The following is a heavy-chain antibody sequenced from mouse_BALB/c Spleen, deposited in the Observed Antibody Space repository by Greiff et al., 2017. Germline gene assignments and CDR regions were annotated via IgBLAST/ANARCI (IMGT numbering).Heavy chain of an antibody. D-gene: IGHD2-4*01. Sequence: EVKRVESGGGLVKPGGSLKLSCAASGFTFSDYYMYWVRQTPEKRLEWVATISDGGSYTYYPDSVKGRFTISRDNAKNNLYLQMSSLKSEDTAMYYCARGADYDYDEGYFDVWGAGTTVTVSS. V-gene: IGHV5-4*02. CDR1: GFTFSDYY. CDR2: ISDGGSYT. J-gene: IGHJ1*01. CDR3: ARGADYDYDEGYFDV.